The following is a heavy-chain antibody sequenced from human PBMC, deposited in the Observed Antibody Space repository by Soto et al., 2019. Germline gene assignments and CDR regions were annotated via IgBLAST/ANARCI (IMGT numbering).Heavy chain of an antibody. V-gene: IGHV1-2*04. CDR1: GYTFTGYY. Sequence: GASVKVSCKASGYTFTGYYMHWVRQAPGQGLEWMGWINPNSGGTNYAQKFQGWVTMTRDTSISTAYMELSRLRSDDTAVYYCARVASGSLGRDYYYYYMDVWGKGTTVTVSS. CDR2: INPNSGGT. J-gene: IGHJ6*03. CDR3: ARVASGSLGRDYYYYYMDV. D-gene: IGHD3-10*01.